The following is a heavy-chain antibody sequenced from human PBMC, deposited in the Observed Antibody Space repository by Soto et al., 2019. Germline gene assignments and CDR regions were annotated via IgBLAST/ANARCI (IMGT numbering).Heavy chain of an antibody. J-gene: IGHJ6*02. V-gene: IGHV3-33*01. CDR2: IWYDGSQK. D-gene: IGHD7-27*01. CDR1: GYSFSSHG. Sequence: WGSLSLSCTASGYSFSSHGMHWVRQAPGKGLEWVVVIWYDGSQKYYGDSVKGRFTISRDNSKNILYLQMNSLRAEDTAVYYGARTVGTKPDVWGQGTTLTVSS. CDR3: ARTVGTKPDV.